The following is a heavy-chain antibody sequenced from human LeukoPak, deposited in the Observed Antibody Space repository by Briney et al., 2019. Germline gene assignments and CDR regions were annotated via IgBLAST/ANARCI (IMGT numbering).Heavy chain of an antibody. Sequence: ASVKVSCKVSGYTLTELSMHWVRQAPGKGLEWMGGFDPEDGETIYAQKFQGRVTMTGDTSTDTAYMELSSLRSEDTAVYYCATGGGSYRKGNWFDPWGQGTLVTVSS. CDR1: GYTLTELS. J-gene: IGHJ5*02. CDR2: FDPEDGET. V-gene: IGHV1-24*01. CDR3: ATGGGSYRKGNWFDP. D-gene: IGHD1-26*01.